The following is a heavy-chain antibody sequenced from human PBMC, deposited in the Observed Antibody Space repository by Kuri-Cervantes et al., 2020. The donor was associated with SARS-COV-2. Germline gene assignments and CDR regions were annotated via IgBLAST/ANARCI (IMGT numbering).Heavy chain of an antibody. CDR3: ARARNDVWSGYYSSWYFDL. CDR2: INPNSGGT. J-gene: IGHJ2*01. CDR1: GYIFTGYY. Sequence: ASVKVSCKASGYIFTGYYMHWVRQASGQGLEWMGWINPNSGGTNYAQKFQGRVTMTRDTSISTAYMELSRLRSDDTAVYYCARARNDVWSGYYSSWYFDLWGRGTLVTVSS. V-gene: IGHV1-2*02. D-gene: IGHD3-3*01.